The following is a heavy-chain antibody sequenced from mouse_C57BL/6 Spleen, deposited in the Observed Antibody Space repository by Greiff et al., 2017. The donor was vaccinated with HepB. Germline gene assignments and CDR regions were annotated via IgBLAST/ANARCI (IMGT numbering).Heavy chain of an antibody. CDR3: ARMIAGTVDYFDY. CDR2: IYPGDGDT. D-gene: IGHD4-1*01. Sequence: SGPELVKPGASVKISCKASGYAFSSSWMNWVKQRPGKGLEWIGRIYPGDGDTNYNGKFTGKATLTADKSSSTAYMQLSSLTSEDSAVYFCARMIAGTVDYFDYWGQGTTLTVSS. J-gene: IGHJ2*01. CDR1: GYAFSSSW. V-gene: IGHV1-82*01.